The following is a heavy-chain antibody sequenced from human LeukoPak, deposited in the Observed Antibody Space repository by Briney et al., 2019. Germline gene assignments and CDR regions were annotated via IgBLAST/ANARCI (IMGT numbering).Heavy chain of an antibody. CDR2: INHSGST. D-gene: IGHD2-15*01. J-gene: IGHJ3*02. Sequence: SETLSLTCAVYGGSFSGYYWSWLRQPPGKGLEWIGEINHSGSTNYNPSLKSRVTISVDTSKNQFSLKLSSVTAADTAVYYCARGRRGGGWYWNAFDIWGQGTMVTVSS. V-gene: IGHV4-34*01. CDR1: GGSFSGYY. CDR3: ARGRRGGGWYWNAFDI.